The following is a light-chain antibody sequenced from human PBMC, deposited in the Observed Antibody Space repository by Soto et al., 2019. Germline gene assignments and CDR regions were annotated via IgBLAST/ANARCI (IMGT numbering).Light chain of an antibody. CDR3: HQRAHWPRS. CDR2: DAS. V-gene: IGKV3-11*01. CDR1: QGISRF. J-gene: IGKJ4*01. Sequence: EIVLTQSPATLSLSPGDRATLSCRASQGISRFLAWYQQKPGQVPRLLIYDASSRAVGVPSRFSGSGSGTDFTLTISGLEPEDFAMYYCHQRAHWPRSFGGGTKIEIK.